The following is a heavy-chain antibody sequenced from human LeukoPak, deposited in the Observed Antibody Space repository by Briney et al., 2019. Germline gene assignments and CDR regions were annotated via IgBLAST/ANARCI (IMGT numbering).Heavy chain of an antibody. CDR1: GGSISSSNW. Sequence: PSETLSLTCAVSGGSISSSNWWSWVRQPPGKGLEWIGEIYHSGSTNYNPSLKSRVTISVDKSKNQFSLKLSSVTAADTAVYYCARDLEWSYYYMDVWGKGTTVTVSS. J-gene: IGHJ6*03. V-gene: IGHV4-4*02. D-gene: IGHD3-3*01. CDR3: ARDLEWSYYYMDV. CDR2: IYHSGST.